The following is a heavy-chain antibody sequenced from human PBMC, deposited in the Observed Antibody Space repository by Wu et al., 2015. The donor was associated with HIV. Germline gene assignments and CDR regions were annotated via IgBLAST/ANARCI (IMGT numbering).Heavy chain of an antibody. Sequence: QVQLVQSGAEVKKPGSSVKVSCKASGGTFSSYAISWVRQAPEQGLEWMGWINTQTGGTNIVQKFQGRVSMTRDTSISTAYLEIKRLTSDDTAMYFCASGRTTAEDWWGQGTLITVSS. J-gene: IGHJ4*02. CDR1: GGTFSSYA. V-gene: IGHV1-2*02. CDR2: INTQTGGT. CDR3: ASGRTTAEDW. D-gene: IGHD1/OR15-1a*01.